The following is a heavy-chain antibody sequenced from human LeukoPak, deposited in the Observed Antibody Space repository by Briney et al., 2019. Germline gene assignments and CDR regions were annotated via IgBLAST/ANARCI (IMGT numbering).Heavy chain of an antibody. D-gene: IGHD6-19*01. CDR3: ARGQMGAVAGTRAFDI. Sequence: TLSLTCXVYGGSXSGYYWSWIRQPPGKGLEWIGEINHSGSTNYNPSLKSRVTISVDTSKNQFSLKLSSVTAADTAVYYCARGQMGAVAGTRAFDIWGQGTMVTVSS. J-gene: IGHJ3*02. V-gene: IGHV4-34*01. CDR2: INHSGST. CDR1: GGSXSGYY.